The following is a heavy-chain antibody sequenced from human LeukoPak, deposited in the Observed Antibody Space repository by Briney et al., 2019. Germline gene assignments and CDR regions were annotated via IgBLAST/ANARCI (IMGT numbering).Heavy chain of an antibody. CDR2: IYYSGTT. CDR3: ARGKPLGPLDY. V-gene: IGHV4-59*01. J-gene: IGHJ4*02. D-gene: IGHD3-16*01. CDR1: GGSISSYY. Sequence: SETLSLTCTVSGGSISSYYWSWIRQPPGKGLEWIGYIYYSGTTNYNPSLKSRVTISIDTSKNQFSLKLNSVTAADTAVYFCARGKPLGPLDYWGQGTLVTVSS.